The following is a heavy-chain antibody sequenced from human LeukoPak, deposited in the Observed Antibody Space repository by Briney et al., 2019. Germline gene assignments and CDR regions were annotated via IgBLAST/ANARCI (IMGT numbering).Heavy chain of an antibody. CDR3: ARDGLGVGATFGY. Sequence: SVKVSCTASGGTFSIYAISWVRQAPGQGREWMGGIIPIFGTANYTQKFQGRVTITADTSTSTAYMELSSLRSEDTAVYYCARDGLGVGATFGYWGQGTLVTVSS. V-gene: IGHV1-69*06. J-gene: IGHJ4*02. CDR1: GGTFSIYA. D-gene: IGHD1-26*01. CDR2: IIPIFGTA.